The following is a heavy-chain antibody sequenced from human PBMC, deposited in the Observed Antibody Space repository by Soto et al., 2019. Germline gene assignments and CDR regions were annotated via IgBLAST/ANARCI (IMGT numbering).Heavy chain of an antibody. CDR3: AREVSHYYSSGTPRVAFDI. V-gene: IGHV3-53*02. CDR1: GFTVSSNY. D-gene: IGHD3-22*01. CDR2: IYSGGST. Sequence: EVQLVETGGGLIQPGGSLRLSCAASGFTVSSNYMSWVRQAPGTGLEWVSVIYSGGSTYYADSVKGRFTISRDNSKNTLYLQMNSLRAEDTAVYYCAREVSHYYSSGTPRVAFDIWGQGTMVTVSS. J-gene: IGHJ3*02.